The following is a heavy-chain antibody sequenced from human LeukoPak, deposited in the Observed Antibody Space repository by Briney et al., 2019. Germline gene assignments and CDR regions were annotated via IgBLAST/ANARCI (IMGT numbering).Heavy chain of an antibody. J-gene: IGHJ4*02. CDR1: GYTFTSND. D-gene: IGHD3-10*01. CDR2: MNPNSGIT. Sequence: ASVKVSCKASGYTFTSNDSNWVRQATGQGREWMGWMNPNSGITGYAKKFQGRVTIPRNTSISTAYRELSSLISEDTAVYYCARALLFRGSGRSFGYWGQGTLVTVSS. CDR3: ARALLFRGSGRSFGY. V-gene: IGHV1-8*03.